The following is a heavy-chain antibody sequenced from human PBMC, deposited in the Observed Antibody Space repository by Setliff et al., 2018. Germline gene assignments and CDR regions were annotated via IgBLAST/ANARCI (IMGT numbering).Heavy chain of an antibody. Sequence: SETLSLTCAVYGGSFSGDDWNWIRQAPGKGLEWIGEINHRGTTSYTPSLKGRVTISISADTSNKSFSLNLFSVTAADTADCVGRDFSGGDSWGHGTLVTVSS. J-gene: IGHJ5*01. CDR3: RDFSGGDS. V-gene: IGHV4-34*01. CDR1: GGSFSGDD. D-gene: IGHD1-26*01. CDR2: INHRGTT.